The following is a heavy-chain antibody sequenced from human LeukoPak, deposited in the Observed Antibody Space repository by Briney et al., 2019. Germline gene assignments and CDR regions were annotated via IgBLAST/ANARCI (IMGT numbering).Heavy chain of an antibody. CDR3: AREIFGGYNPGAY. J-gene: IGHJ4*02. D-gene: IGHD3-3*01. V-gene: IGHV4/OR15-8*02. CDR2: IHRTGLP. Sequence: SETLSLTCTVSLDSTTSNFWRWVRQPPGKGLECICVIHRTGLPNYNPSLQRLVTISIARSRNHIALELSSVTAADTAVYYCAREIFGGYNPGAYWGQGILVTVS. CDR1: LDSTTSNF.